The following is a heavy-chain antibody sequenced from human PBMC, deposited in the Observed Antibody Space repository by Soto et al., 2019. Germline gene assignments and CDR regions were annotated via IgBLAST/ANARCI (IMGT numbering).Heavy chain of an antibody. V-gene: IGHV4-31*03. D-gene: IGHD3-16*02. J-gene: IGHJ3*02. CDR2: IYYSGST. CDR3: ARIKLGELSLYQGSYTYAFDI. CDR1: GGSISSGGYY. Sequence: SETLSLTCTVSGGSISSGGYYWSWIRQHPGKGLEWIGYIYYSGSTYYNPSLKSRVTISVDTSKNQFSLKLSSVTAADTAVYYCARIKLGELSLYQGSYTYAFDISGQGTMVTVSS.